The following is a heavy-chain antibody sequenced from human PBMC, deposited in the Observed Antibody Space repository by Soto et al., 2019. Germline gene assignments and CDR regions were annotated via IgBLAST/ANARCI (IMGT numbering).Heavy chain of an antibody. CDR3: AKANTTMVRFDS. CDR1: VFTFRTFA. V-gene: IGHV3-23*01. J-gene: IGHJ4*02. Sequence: PVGSLRLSCISSVFTFRTFAMGCVRRAPGKGLEWVATVSGSAGTSYYADSVKGRVTVSRDNSKNTLFLRLDNLRAEDTATYYCAKANTTMVRFDSWGRGTLVIVS. D-gene: IGHD3-10*01. CDR2: VSGSAGTS.